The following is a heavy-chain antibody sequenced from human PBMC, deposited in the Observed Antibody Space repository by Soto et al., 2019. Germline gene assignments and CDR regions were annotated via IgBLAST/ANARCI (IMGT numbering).Heavy chain of an antibody. CDR1: GGSISSSNW. CDR3: ARGVVCQWMVRGWFDP. V-gene: IGHV4-4*02. Sequence: QVQLQESGPGLVKRSGTLSLTCAVSGGSISSSNWWSWVRQPQGKVLEWIGEIYHSGSTNYNPSIKSRVTISLDKSKNQFSLKLSSLTDADTAVYYCARGVVCQWMVRGWFDPWGQGTSVTVSS. CDR2: IYHSGST. J-gene: IGHJ5*01. D-gene: IGHD6-19*01.